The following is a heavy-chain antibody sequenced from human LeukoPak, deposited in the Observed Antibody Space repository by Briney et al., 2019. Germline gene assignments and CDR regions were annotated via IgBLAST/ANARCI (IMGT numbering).Heavy chain of an antibody. CDR1: GFTFSTYG. CDR2: IRYDGTNQ. D-gene: IGHD2-21*02. Sequence: GGSLRLSCAASGFTFSTYGMHWVRQAPGKGLEWVAFIRYDGTNQYYADSVKSRFTISRDNSKNTLDLQMNSLGADDTAVYYCVRGGGAFCGSDCHRNFDFWGQGTLVTVSS. J-gene: IGHJ4*02. V-gene: IGHV3-30*02. CDR3: VRGGGAFCGSDCHRNFDF.